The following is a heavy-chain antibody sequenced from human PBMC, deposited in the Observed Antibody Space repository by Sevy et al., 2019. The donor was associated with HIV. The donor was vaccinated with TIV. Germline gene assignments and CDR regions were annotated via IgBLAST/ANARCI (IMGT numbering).Heavy chain of an antibody. CDR3: TRDCSRTTCIWGLDV. D-gene: IGHD2-2*01. Sequence: GGSLRLSCAASGFTFSSYGMSWVRQAPGKGLEWVAHIKTDGSEKFYVDSVKGRFTISRDNAKNALYLQMNSLRVEDTDIYYCTRDCSRTTCIWGLDVWGQGTTVTVSS. V-gene: IGHV3-7*03. CDR1: GFTFSSYG. CDR2: IKTDGSEK. J-gene: IGHJ6*02.